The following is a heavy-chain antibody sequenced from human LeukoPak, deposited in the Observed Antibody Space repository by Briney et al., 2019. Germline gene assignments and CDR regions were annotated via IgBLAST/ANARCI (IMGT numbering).Heavy chain of an antibody. D-gene: IGHD6-19*01. CDR2: ISSNGGST. CDR3: ARGVLARGSSGWYFDY. Sequence: GGSLRLSCAASRFTFSSYAMHWVRQAPGKGREYVSAISSNGGSTYYANSVKGRFTISRDNSKNTLYLQMGSLRAEDMAVYYCARGVLARGSSGWYFDYWGQGTLVTVSS. J-gene: IGHJ4*02. CDR1: RFTFSSYA. V-gene: IGHV3-64*01.